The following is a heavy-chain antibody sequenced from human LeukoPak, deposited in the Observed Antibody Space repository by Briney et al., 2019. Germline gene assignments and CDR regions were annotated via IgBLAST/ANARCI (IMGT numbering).Heavy chain of an antibody. CDR2: INPNSGGT. J-gene: IGHJ4*02. Sequence: ASVKVSRKASGYTFTGYYIHWVRQAPGQGLEWMGWINPNSGGTNYAQRFQGRVTMTRDTPISTAYMELSRLRSDDTAVYYCARDYGQYYFDYWGQGTLVTVSS. V-gene: IGHV1-2*02. CDR3: ARDYGQYYFDY. CDR1: GYTFTGYY. D-gene: IGHD3-10*01.